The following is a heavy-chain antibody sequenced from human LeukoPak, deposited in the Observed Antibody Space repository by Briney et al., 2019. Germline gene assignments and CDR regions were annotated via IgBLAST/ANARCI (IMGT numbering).Heavy chain of an antibody. CDR1: GGSFSGYY. J-gene: IGHJ5*02. Sequence: SETLSLTCAVYGGSFSGYYWSWIRQPPGKGLEWIGEINHSGSTNYNPSLKSRVTISVDTSKNQFSLKLSSVTAADTAVYYCARGLLSAWGQGTLVTVSS. CDR3: ARGLLSA. CDR2: INHSGST. V-gene: IGHV4-34*01.